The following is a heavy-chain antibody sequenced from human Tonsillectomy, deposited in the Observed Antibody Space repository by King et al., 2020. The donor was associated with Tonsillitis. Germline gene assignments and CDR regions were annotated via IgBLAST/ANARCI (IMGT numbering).Heavy chain of an antibody. V-gene: IGHV3-7*03. CDR1: GFVFSSSW. Sequence: VQLVESGGGLVQPGGSLRLSCAASGFVFSSSWMSWVRQAPGKGLEWVANIKQDGSEKYYVDSVKGRFTISRDNAKNSLYLQMNSLRAEDTAVYYCAGHSESRLAPFDYWGQGTLVTVSS. J-gene: IGHJ4*02. CDR2: IKQDGSEK. CDR3: AGHSESRLAPFDY. D-gene: IGHD6-19*01.